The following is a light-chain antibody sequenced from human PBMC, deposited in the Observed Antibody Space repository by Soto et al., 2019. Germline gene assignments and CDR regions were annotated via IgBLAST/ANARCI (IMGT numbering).Light chain of an antibody. CDR3: QSYDSSLSGWV. CDR2: GNS. CDR1: SSNIGARYD. Sequence: QSVLTQPPSVSGAPGQRVTISCTESSSNIGARYDVHWYQQLPGTAPKLLIYGNSNRPSGVPDRFSGSKSGTSASLAITGLQAEDEADYYCQSYDSSLSGWVFGGGTKVTVL. J-gene: IGLJ3*02. V-gene: IGLV1-40*01.